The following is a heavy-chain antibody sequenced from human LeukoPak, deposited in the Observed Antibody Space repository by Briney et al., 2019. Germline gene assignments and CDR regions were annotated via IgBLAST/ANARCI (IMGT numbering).Heavy chain of an antibody. CDR3: TRDRGAYNLYDY. Sequence: QAGGSLRLSCAASGFTLSSYAMHWIRQAPGKGLEWVGFIRSKAYGETADYAASVKGRFTISRDDSKAIAYLQMNSLKTEDTAVYHCTRDRGAYNLYDYWGQGTLVTVSS. D-gene: IGHD1-1*01. V-gene: IGHV3-49*03. J-gene: IGHJ4*02. CDR2: IRSKAYGETA. CDR1: GFTLSSYA.